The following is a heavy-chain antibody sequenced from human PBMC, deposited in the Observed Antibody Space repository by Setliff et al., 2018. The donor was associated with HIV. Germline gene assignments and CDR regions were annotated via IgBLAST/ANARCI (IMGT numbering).Heavy chain of an antibody. V-gene: IGHV4-34*01. CDR1: GGSISSYF. D-gene: IGHD5-18*01. CDR3: ARQVGSQYSYWAYYFDS. J-gene: IGHJ4*02. Sequence: SETLSLTCTASGGSISSYFWTWIRQPPGRGLEWIGEINHNGSTNYNPSLKSRVTILVDRSKNQFSLKLTSVTAADTAIYYCARQVGSQYSYWAYYFDSWGQGALVTVSS. CDR2: INHNGST.